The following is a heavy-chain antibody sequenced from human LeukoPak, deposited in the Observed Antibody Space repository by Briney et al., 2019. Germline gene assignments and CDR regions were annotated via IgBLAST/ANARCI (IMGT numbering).Heavy chain of an antibody. CDR2: MNPNSGNT. CDR1: GYTFTSYD. D-gene: IGHD6-19*01. V-gene: IGHV1-8*01. CDR3: ARSYLSSCWYWFDP. Sequence: ASVKVSCKASGYTFTSYDINWVRQATGQGLEWMGWMNPNSGNTGYAQKFQGRVTMTRNTSISTAYMELSSLRSEDTAVYYCARSYLSSCWYWFDPWGQGTLVTVSS. J-gene: IGHJ5*02.